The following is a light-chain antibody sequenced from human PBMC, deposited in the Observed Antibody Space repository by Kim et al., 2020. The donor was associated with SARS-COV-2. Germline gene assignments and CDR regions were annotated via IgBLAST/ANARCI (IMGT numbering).Light chain of an antibody. CDR3: CSYAGSYLGV. J-gene: IGLJ1*01. CDR2: DVS. Sequence: GQSVTNSCTGTSSDVGGYNYVSWYQQHPGKAPKLMIYDVSKRPSGVPDRFSGSKSGNTASLTISGLQAEDEADYYCCSYAGSYLGVFGTGTKVTVL. CDR1: SSDVGGYNY. V-gene: IGLV2-11*01.